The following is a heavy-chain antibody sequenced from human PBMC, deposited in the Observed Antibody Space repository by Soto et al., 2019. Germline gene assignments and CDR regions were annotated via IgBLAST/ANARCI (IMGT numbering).Heavy chain of an antibody. CDR1: GFTFSSYW. CDR3: ASRYYDFWSGYLFDY. V-gene: IGHV3-7*05. Sequence: GGSLRLSCAASGFTFSSYWMSWVRQAPGKGLEWVANIKQDGSEKYYVDSVKGRFTISRDNAKNSLYLQMNSLRAEDTAVYDCASRYYDFWSGYLFDYWGQGTLVTVSS. D-gene: IGHD3-3*01. J-gene: IGHJ4*02. CDR2: IKQDGSEK.